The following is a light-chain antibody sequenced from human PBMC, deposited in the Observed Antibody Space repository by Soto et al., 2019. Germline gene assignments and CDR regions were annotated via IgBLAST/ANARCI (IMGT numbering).Light chain of an antibody. J-gene: IGKJ3*01. CDR2: DAS. CDR1: QSISSY. V-gene: IGKV3-11*01. CDR3: HHRSTWPFT. Sequence: EIVLTQSPATLSLSPGERATLSCRASQSISSYLAWYQQKPDQAPRLLIYDASNRATGIPARFSGSGSGTDFTLTISSREPEDFAVYYCHHRSTWPFTFGPGTKVDIK.